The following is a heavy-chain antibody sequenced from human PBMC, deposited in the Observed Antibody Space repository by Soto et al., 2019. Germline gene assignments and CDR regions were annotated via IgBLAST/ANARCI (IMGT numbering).Heavy chain of an antibody. CDR2: IFNGETI. D-gene: IGHD2-15*01. CDR1: EFTVSSNH. J-gene: IGHJ3*02. CDR3: ALNVGAIPSI. V-gene: IGHV3-66*01. Sequence: PGGSLRLPWPAPEFTVSSNHMIWARQAPGKGPEWISVIFNGETIYYAVSVKGRFTVSRDSSETTLFLQMNSLRVGDTALYYCALNVGAIPSIWG.